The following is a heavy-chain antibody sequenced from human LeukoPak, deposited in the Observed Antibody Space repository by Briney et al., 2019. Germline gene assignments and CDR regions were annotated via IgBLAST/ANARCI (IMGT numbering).Heavy chain of an antibody. CDR1: GFTFSSYT. J-gene: IGHJ4*02. CDR3: AKDYDSSGYRYFDY. Sequence: GGSLRLSCAASGFTFSSYTMNWVRQAPGKGLEWVSIISSGSSYIHYADSVKGRFTISRDNSKNTLYLQMNSLRAEDTAVYYCAKDYDSSGYRYFDYWGQGTLVTVSS. D-gene: IGHD3-22*01. V-gene: IGHV3-21*01. CDR2: ISSGSSYI.